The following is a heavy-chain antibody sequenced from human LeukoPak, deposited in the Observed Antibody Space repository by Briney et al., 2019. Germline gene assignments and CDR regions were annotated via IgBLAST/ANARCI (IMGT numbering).Heavy chain of an antibody. Sequence: GGSLRLSCAASGFTFSSYAIHWVRQAPGKGLEWVALISYDGSNKYYGDSVKGRFTISRDNSKNTLYLQMNSLGAEDTAVYYCARDRGPPDYWGQGTLVTVSS. D-gene: IGHD3-16*01. CDR3: ARDRGPPDY. CDR2: ISYDGSNK. J-gene: IGHJ4*02. V-gene: IGHV3-30*04. CDR1: GFTFSSYA.